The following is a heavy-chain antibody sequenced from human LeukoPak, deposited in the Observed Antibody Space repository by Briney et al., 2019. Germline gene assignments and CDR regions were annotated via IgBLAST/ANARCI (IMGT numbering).Heavy chain of an antibody. V-gene: IGHV3-23*01. J-gene: IGHJ3*02. CDR1: GFTFSSYA. CDR2: ISGSGGST. CDR3: AGDPGGTDAFDI. D-gene: IGHD3-16*01. Sequence: GGSLRLSCAASGFTFSSYAMSWVRQAPGKGLEWVSAISGSGGSTYYADSVKGRFTISRDNAKNSLYLQMNSLRAEDTAVYYCAGDPGGTDAFDIWGQGTMVTVSS.